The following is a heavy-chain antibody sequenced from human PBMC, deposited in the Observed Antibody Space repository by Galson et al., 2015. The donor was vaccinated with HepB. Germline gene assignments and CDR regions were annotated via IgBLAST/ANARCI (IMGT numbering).Heavy chain of an antibody. CDR2: IYPGDSDT. CDR3: ARRPRPDGYYYDGSGSFDI. V-gene: IGHV5-51*01. D-gene: IGHD3-22*01. CDR1: GYSFTSYW. J-gene: IGHJ3*02. Sequence: QSGAEVKKPGESLKISCKGSGYSFTSYWIGWVRQMPGKGLEWMGIIYPGDSDTRYSPSFQGQVTISADKSISTAYLQWSSLKASDTAMYYCARRPRPDGYYYDGSGSFDIWGQGTMVTVSS.